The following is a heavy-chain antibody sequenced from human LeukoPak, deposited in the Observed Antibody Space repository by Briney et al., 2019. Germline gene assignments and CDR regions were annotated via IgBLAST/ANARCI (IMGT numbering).Heavy chain of an antibody. D-gene: IGHD4-23*01. Sequence: GGSLRLSCAASGFTFSSYAMHWVRQAPGKGLEWVAVISYDGSNKYYADSVKGRFTISRDNSKNTLYLQMNGLRAEDTAVYYCARMTTVVTFDAFDIWGQGTMVTVSS. CDR3: ARMTTVVTFDAFDI. V-gene: IGHV3-30-3*01. CDR2: ISYDGSNK. J-gene: IGHJ3*02. CDR1: GFTFSSYA.